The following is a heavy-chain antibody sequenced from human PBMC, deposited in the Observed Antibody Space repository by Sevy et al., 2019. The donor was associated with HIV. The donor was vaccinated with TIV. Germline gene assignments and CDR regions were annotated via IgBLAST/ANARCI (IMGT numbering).Heavy chain of an antibody. D-gene: IGHD3-10*01. J-gene: IGHJ4*02. CDR1: GFTFSSYA. Sequence: GGSLRLSCAASGFTFSSYAMHWVRQAPGKGLEWVAVISYDGSNKYYADSVKGRFTISRDNSKNMLYLQMNSLRAEDTAVYYCARDHITMVRGVSYYFDYWGQGTLVTVSS. CDR3: ARDHITMVRGVSYYFDY. V-gene: IGHV3-30-3*01. CDR2: ISYDGSNK.